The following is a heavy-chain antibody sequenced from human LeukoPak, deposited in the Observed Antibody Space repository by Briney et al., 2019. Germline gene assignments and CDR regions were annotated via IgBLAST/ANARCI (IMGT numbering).Heavy chain of an antibody. V-gene: IGHV4-39*07. CDR1: GGSISSSSYY. J-gene: IGHJ4*02. CDR2: IYYSGST. D-gene: IGHD2-2*02. Sequence: PSETLSLTCTVSGGSISSSSYYWGWIRQPPGKGLEWIGSIYYSGSTYYNPSLKSRVTISVDTSKNQFSLKLSSVTAADTAVYYCARDTAHYCTSHCYTGGFDYWGQGTLVTVSS. CDR3: ARDTAHYCTSHCYTGGFDY.